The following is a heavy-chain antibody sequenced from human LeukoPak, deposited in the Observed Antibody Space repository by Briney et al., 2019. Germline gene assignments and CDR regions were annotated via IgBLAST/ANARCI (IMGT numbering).Heavy chain of an antibody. CDR2: ISSSSSTI. Sequence: PGRSLRLSCAASGFTFSSYSMNWVRQAPGKGLEWVSYISSSSSTIYYADSVKGRFTISRDNAKNSLYLQMNSLRAEDTAVYYCARPREQYDFWFAFDPWGQGTLVTVSS. J-gene: IGHJ5*02. CDR3: ARPREQYDFWFAFDP. V-gene: IGHV3-48*01. CDR1: GFTFSSYS. D-gene: IGHD3-3*01.